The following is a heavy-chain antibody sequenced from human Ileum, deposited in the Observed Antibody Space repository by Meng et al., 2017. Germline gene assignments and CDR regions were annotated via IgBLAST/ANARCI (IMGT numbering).Heavy chain of an antibody. CDR3: AREKQQLGFDS. CDR2: LYTSGIT. J-gene: IGHJ4*02. Sequence: EWGPRMEKVSETSILTWNVSGGSIRGYFWSWIRQPAGKGLEWIGRLYTSGITNYNPSLKSRVTMSVDTSESQFSLNLTSVTAADTDIYYCAREKQQLGFDSWGQGTLVTVSS. V-gene: IGHV4-4*07. D-gene: IGHD1-1*01. CDR1: GGSIRGYF.